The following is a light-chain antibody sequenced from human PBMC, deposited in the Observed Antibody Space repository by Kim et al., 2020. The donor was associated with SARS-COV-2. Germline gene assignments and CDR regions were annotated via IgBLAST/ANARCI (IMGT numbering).Light chain of an antibody. CDR1: SNNVGNQG. CDR2: RNN. J-gene: IGLJ3*02. CDR3: SAWDNSLSAVV. V-gene: IGLV10-54*01. Sequence: QAGLTQPPSVSKDLRQTATLTCTGNSNNVGNQGAAWLQQHQGHPPKLLSYRNNNRPSGISERLSASRSGNTASLTITGLQPEDEADYYCSAWDNSLSAVVFGGGTQLTVL.